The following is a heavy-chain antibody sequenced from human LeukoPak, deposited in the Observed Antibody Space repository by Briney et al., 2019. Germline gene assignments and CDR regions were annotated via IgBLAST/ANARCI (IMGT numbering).Heavy chain of an antibody. Sequence: GGSLRLSCAASGFTFSNYYMHWGRQAPGKGLEWVAVISDDGNRKYYADSVQGRFTISRDNSKNTLYLQMNNLRAEDTAVYYCARGGGYYAIDYWGQGTLVTVSS. CDR2: ISDDGNRK. CDR1: GFTFSNYY. CDR3: ARGGGYYAIDY. V-gene: IGHV3-30-3*01. D-gene: IGHD1-26*01. J-gene: IGHJ4*02.